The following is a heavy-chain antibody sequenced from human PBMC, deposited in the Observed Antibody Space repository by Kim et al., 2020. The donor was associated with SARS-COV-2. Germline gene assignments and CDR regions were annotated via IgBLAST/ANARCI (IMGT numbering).Heavy chain of an antibody. CDR2: ISYDGSNK. CDR1: GFTFSSYG. D-gene: IGHD3-10*01. CDR3: AREVLWFGESSGPFDY. J-gene: IGHJ4*02. Sequence: GGSLRLSCAASGFTFSSYGMHWVRQAPGKGLEWVAVISYDGSNKYYADSVKGRFTISRDNSKNTLYLQMNSLRAEDTAVYYCAREVLWFGESSGPFDYWGQGTLVTVSS. V-gene: IGHV3-33*05.